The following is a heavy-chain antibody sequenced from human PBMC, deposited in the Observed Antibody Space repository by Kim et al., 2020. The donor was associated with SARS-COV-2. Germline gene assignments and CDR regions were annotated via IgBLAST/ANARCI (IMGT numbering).Heavy chain of an antibody. CDR1: GFSFSSYK. CDR3: ARDQSGTWDDRMVGMSPLDY. D-gene: IGHD1-26*01. CDR2: ISSNGRWT. V-gene: IGHV3-21*01. J-gene: IGHJ4*02. Sequence: GGSLRLSCVASGFSFSSYKMNWVRQAPGKGLEWVASISSNGRWTYTADSVQDRFSISRNNTENSLYLQMNSLRADDSGLYYCARDQSGTWDDRMVGMSPLDYWGQGTRVTVSS.